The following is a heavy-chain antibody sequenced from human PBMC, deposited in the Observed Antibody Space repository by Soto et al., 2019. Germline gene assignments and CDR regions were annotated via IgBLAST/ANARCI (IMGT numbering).Heavy chain of an antibody. D-gene: IGHD3-3*01. CDR2: IIPIFGTA. CDR1: GGPFSSYA. V-gene: IGHV1-69*06. Sequence: SVKVSCKXSGGPFSSYAISWVRQAPGQGLEWMGGIIPIFGTANYAQKFQGRVTITADKSTSTAYMELSSLRSEDTAVYYCATVWSGYYTKGGYWGQGTLVTVSS. CDR3: ATVWSGYYTKGGY. J-gene: IGHJ4*02.